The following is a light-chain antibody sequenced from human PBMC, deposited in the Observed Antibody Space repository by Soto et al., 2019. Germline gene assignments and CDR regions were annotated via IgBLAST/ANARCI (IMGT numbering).Light chain of an antibody. CDR3: QQYGRSPPFT. CDR1: QSVSSSY. Sequence: EIVLTQSPGTLSLSPGERATLSCRASQSVSSSYIAWYQQNPGQAPRLLIYGASSRATGIPDRFSGSGSGTDFTRTISRLEPEEFAVYFCQQYGRSPPFTFGQGTKVEIK. CDR2: GAS. V-gene: IGKV3-20*01. J-gene: IGKJ2*01.